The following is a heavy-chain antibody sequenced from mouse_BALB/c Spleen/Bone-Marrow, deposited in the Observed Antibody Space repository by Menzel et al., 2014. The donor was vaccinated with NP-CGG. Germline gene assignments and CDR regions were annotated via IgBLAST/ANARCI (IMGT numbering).Heavy chain of an antibody. J-gene: IGHJ4*01. D-gene: IGHD2-3*01. CDR2: IYPGSGST. CDR3: TLRWSYYAMDY. CDR1: GYTFTSYW. Sequence: LQQSGSELVRPGASVKLSCKASGYTFTSYWMHWVKQRPGQGLEWIGNIYPGSGSTNYDEKFKSKATLTVDTSSGTAYMQLSSLTSGDSAVYYCTLRWSYYAMDYWGQGTSVTVSS. V-gene: IGHV1S22*01.